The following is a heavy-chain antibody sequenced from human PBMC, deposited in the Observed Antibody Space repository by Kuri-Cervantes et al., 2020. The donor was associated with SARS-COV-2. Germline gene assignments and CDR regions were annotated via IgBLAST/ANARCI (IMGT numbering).Heavy chain of an antibody. V-gene: IGHV4-34*01. CDR2: INHTGSA. Sequence: GSLRLSCGVYGGSFSDYYWTWIRQPPMKGLEWIGEINHTGSATYNPSLKSRVTISVDTSKNLFSLKLTSVTAADTAVYYCARVGSSLTIDYWGQGTLVTVSS. J-gene: IGHJ4*02. CDR1: GGSFSDYY. CDR3: ARVGSSLTIDY. D-gene: IGHD6-13*01.